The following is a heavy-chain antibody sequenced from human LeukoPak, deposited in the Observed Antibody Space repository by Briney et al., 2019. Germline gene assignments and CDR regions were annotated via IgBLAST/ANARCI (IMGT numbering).Heavy chain of an antibody. D-gene: IGHD5-18*01. CDR1: GGSISSGDYY. J-gene: IGHJ4*02. V-gene: IGHV4-30-4*01. CDR3: ARGGYSYGYDFDY. Sequence: SQTLSLTCTVSGGSISSGDYYWSWIRQPPGTGLEWIGYIYYSGSTYYNPSLKSRVTISVDTSKNQFSLKLSSVTAADTAVYYCARGGYSYGYDFDYWGQGTLVTVSS. CDR2: IYYSGST.